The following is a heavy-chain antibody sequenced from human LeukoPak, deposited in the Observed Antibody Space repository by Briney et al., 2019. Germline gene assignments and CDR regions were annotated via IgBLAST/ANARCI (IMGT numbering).Heavy chain of an antibody. CDR3: ARDLVGYSYGFFDY. D-gene: IGHD5-18*01. Sequence: GGSLRLSCAASGFTFSSYSMSWVRQAPGKGLEWVSSISSSSYIYYADSLKGRFTISRDNAKNSLYLQMNSLRAEDTAVYYCARDLVGYSYGFFDYWGQGTLVTVSS. V-gene: IGHV3-21*01. CDR1: GFTFSSYS. CDR2: ISSSSYI. J-gene: IGHJ4*02.